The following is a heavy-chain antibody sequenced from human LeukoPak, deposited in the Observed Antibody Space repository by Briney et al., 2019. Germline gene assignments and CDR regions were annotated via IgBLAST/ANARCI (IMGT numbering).Heavy chain of an antibody. CDR3: ARGQYCSTTTCYSARRYFDF. D-gene: IGHD2-2*01. V-gene: IGHV4-34*01. Sequence: SETLSLTCAVSGGAFSNYFWTWIRQPPGKGLEWIAEINDSGSTNSNSSLRSRVAISLDTSKNQFFLRLTSVTAADTAVYYCARGQYCSTTTCYSARRYFDFWGQGTLVTVSS. J-gene: IGHJ4*02. CDR2: INDSGST. CDR1: GGAFSNYF.